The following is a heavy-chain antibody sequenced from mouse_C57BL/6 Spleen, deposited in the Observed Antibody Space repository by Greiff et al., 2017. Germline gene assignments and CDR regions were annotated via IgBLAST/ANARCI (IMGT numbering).Heavy chain of an antibody. V-gene: IGHV1-19*01. D-gene: IGHD2-5*01. CDR3: AISNSNLAWFAY. J-gene: IGHJ3*01. CDR2: INPYNGGT. CDR1: GYTFTDYY. Sequence: EVQLQQSGPVLVKPGASVKMSCKASGYTFTDYYMNWVKQSHVKSLEWIGVINPYNGGTSYNQKFKCKATLTVDKSSSTAYMELNSLTSEDSAVYYCAISNSNLAWFAYWGQGTLLTVSA.